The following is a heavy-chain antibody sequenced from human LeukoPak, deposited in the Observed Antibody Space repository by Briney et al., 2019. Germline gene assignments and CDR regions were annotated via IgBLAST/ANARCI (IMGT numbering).Heavy chain of an antibody. V-gene: IGHV4-34*01. J-gene: IGHJ3*02. CDR2: INHSGST. Sequence: PSETLSLTCTLYGGSFSGYYWSWIRQPPGKGLEWIGEINHSGSTKYNPSLKSRVTMSLHTSKNQFSLKLNSVTAADTAVYYCATAGRLLFSRHAFDIWGQGTMVTVSS. CDR3: ATAGRLLFSRHAFDI. CDR1: GGSFSGYY. D-gene: IGHD2-2*01.